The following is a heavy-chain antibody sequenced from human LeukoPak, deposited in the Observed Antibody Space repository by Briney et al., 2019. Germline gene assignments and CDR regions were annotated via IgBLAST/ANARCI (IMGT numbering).Heavy chain of an antibody. Sequence: ASVKVSCKASGYTFTSYYMHWVRQAPGQGLEWMGIINPSGGSTSYAQKFQGRVTMTRDMSTSTVYMELSSLRSEDTAVYYCARNYGIVVVPAASVGFDPWGQGTLVTVSS. V-gene: IGHV1-46*01. CDR1: GYTFTSYY. CDR3: ARNYGIVVVPAASVGFDP. D-gene: IGHD2-2*01. J-gene: IGHJ5*02. CDR2: INPSGGST.